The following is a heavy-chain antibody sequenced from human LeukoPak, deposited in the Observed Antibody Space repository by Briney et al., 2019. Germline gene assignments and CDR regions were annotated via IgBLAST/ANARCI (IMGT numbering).Heavy chain of an antibody. CDR2: IYYSGTT. Sequence: SETLSLTCTVSGGSISSYCWSWIRQPPGKGLEWIGYIYYSGTTNYNPSLKSRVTISVDTSKNQFSLKLSSVTAADTAVYYCARGVYIAAAQHGYWGQGTLVTVSS. D-gene: IGHD6-13*01. CDR1: GGSISSYC. CDR3: ARGVYIAAAQHGY. J-gene: IGHJ4*02. V-gene: IGHV4-59*01.